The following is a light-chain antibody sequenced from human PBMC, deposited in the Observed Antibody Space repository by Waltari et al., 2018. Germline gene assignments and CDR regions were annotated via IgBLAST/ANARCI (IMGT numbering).Light chain of an antibody. V-gene: IGLV1-47*01. CDR1: SSNIGHTH. J-gene: IGLJ3*02. Sequence: QSVMTQPPSPSGTPGQRVIISCSGSSSNIGHTHLYWYQQLPGAAPKLLIYRDNGRPAGGRVRFSGSQSGTSASLAISGLRSEDEADYYCGGWDDNLNGWVFGGGTRLTVL. CDR2: RDN. CDR3: GGWDDNLNGWV.